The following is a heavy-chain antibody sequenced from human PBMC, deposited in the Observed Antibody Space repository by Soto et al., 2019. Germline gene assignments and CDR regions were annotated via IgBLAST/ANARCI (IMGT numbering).Heavy chain of an antibody. D-gene: IGHD6-13*01. V-gene: IGHV3-7*01. CDR2: IKQNGSGK. CDR3: ARTSSWSSNWFDP. J-gene: IGHJ5*02. CDR1: GFTFSSYW. Sequence: GGSLRLSCAASGFTFSSYWMSWVRQAPGKGLEWVPNIKQNGSGKNYVDSVKGRFTISRDNAKNSLYLQMNSLRAEDTAVYYCARTSSWSSNWFDPWGQGTLVTVSS.